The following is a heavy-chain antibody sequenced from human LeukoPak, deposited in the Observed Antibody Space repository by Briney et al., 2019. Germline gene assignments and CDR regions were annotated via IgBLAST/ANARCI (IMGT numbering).Heavy chain of an antibody. CDR3: ASSDWNYAR. Sequence: KPSETLSLTCSVSGGSISNYYWSWFRQPPGKGLEWIGYIHYSGSTNYNPSLGSRVTISLDTSKKQFSLRLSSVTAADTAVYYCASSDWNYARWGQGTLVTVSS. V-gene: IGHV4-59*08. CDR2: IHYSGST. D-gene: IGHD1-7*01. J-gene: IGHJ4*02. CDR1: GGSISNYY.